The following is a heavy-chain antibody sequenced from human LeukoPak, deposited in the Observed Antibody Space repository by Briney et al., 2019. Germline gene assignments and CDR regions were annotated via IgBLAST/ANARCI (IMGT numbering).Heavy chain of an antibody. D-gene: IGHD3-10*01. J-gene: IGHJ4*02. CDR3: TRDQGYYYGSGSYYRGIDY. CDR1: GFTFGDYA. Sequence: GRSLRLSCTASGFTFGDYAMSWVRQAPGKGLEWVGFIRSKAYGGTTEYAASVKGRFTISRDDSKSIAYLQTNSLKTEDTAVYYCTRDQGYYYGSGSYYRGIDYWGQGTLVTVSS. V-gene: IGHV3-49*04. CDR2: IRSKAYGGTT.